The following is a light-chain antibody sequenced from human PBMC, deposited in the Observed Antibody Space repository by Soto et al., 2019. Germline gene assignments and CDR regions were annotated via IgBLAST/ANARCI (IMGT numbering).Light chain of an antibody. CDR3: QQYHSYPWT. CDR2: DAS. CDR1: QTISTW. V-gene: IGKV1-5*01. Sequence: DIQMTQSPSTLSASVGERVTITCRASQTISTWLAWYQQKPGKAPKVLLYDASSLEGGVPSRFSGSGSGTEFTLTISSLQPDDSATYYFQQYHSYPWTFGQGTKVEIK. J-gene: IGKJ1*01.